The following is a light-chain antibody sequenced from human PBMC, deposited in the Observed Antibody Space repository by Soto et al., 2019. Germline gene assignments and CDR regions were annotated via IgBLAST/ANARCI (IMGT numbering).Light chain of an antibody. CDR3: QQYNHLIT. CDR1: QSVASSY. CDR2: GAT. J-gene: IGKJ5*01. Sequence: EIVVTQSPCTLSLSPGESTTLSYRASQSVASSYLAWYQHKPGQAPKLLIYGATSRATGIPDRFSGSGSGTDFTLTISRLEPEDFAVYFCQQYNHLITFGQRTRLEIK. V-gene: IGKV3-20*01.